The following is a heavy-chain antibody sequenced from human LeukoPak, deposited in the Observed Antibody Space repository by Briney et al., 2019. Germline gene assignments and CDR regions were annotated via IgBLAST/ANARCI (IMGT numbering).Heavy chain of an antibody. D-gene: IGHD3-9*01. CDR1: GVSISSYY. CDR3: ARNDWTYGGYFDY. J-gene: IGHJ4*02. Sequence: SETLSLTCTVSGVSISSYYWSWLRQPPGKGLEGIGYIYYSGSTNYNPSLKSRVTISVDTSKNQFSLKLSSVTAADTAVYYCARNDWTYGGYFDYWGQGTLVSVSS. V-gene: IGHV4-59*01. CDR2: IYYSGST.